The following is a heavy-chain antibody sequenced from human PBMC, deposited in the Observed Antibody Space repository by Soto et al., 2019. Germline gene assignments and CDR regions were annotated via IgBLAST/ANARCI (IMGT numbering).Heavy chain of an antibody. Sequence: ASVKVSCKASGYTFTTFGISWVRQAPGQRLEWMGWISAYNGNTNYAQKLQDRVTMTTDTPTTTAFMELRSLTSDDTAVYYCARGLQKEYWGQGTLVTVSS. V-gene: IGHV1-18*01. CDR3: ARGLQKEY. D-gene: IGHD4-4*01. CDR2: ISAYNGNT. CDR1: GYTFTTFG. J-gene: IGHJ4*02.